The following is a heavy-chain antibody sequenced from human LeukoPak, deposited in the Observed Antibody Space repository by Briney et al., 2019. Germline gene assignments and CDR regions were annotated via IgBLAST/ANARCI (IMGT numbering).Heavy chain of an antibody. CDR3: AKGGSGWYGSIIDY. V-gene: IGHV3-23*01. CDR1: GFTFSSYA. Sequence: GGSLRLSCAASGFTFSSYAMSWVRQAPGKGLEWVSAISGSGGSTYYADSVKGRFTISRDNSKNTLYLQMNSLRAEDTAVYYCAKGGSGWYGSIIDYWGRGTLVTVSS. CDR2: ISGSGGST. D-gene: IGHD6-19*01. J-gene: IGHJ4*02.